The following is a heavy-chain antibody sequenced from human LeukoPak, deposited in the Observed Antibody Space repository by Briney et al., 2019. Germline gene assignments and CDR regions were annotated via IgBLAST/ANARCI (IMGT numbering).Heavy chain of an antibody. CDR2: IYHSGST. CDR1: GGSFSSNY. J-gene: IGHJ4*02. D-gene: IGHD6-13*01. Sequence: SETLSLTCSVSGGSFSSNYWTWIRQLPGKGLEWIGYIYHSGSTNYNPSLKSRVTISVDTSKNQFSLRLASVTAADTAVYYCARHVGYSTSGFPPAHFDYWGQGTLVTVSS. V-gene: IGHV4-59*08. CDR3: ARHVGYSTSGFPPAHFDY.